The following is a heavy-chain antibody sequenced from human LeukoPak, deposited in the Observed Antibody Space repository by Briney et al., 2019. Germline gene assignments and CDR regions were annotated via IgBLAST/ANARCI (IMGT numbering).Heavy chain of an antibody. V-gene: IGHV3-30*04. CDR2: ISYDGSNK. CDR1: GFTFSNYA. D-gene: IGHD5-24*01. J-gene: IGHJ4*02. CDR3: AKDRGSGMPTNFDY. Sequence: GRSLRLSCAASGFTFSNYAIHWVRQAPGKGLEWVAVISYDGSNKYYADSVKGRFTLSRDNSKNTLYLQMNSLRAEDTAVYYCAKDRGSGMPTNFDYWGQGTLVTVSS.